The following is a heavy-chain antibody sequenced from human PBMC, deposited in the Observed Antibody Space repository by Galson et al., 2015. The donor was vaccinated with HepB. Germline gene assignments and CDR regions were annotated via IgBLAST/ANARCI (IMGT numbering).Heavy chain of an antibody. D-gene: IGHD1-26*01. CDR1: GFTVSSNY. V-gene: IGHV3-15*01. CDR3: STDFIVGATRTNYFDY. CDR2: IRSKTDGGTT. J-gene: IGHJ4*02. Sequence: SLRLSCAASGFTVSSNYMSWVRQAPGKGLEWVGRIRSKTDGGTTDYAAPVKGRFTISRDDSKNTLYVQMNRLKTEDTAVYYCSTDFIVGATRTNYFDYWGQGTLVTVSS.